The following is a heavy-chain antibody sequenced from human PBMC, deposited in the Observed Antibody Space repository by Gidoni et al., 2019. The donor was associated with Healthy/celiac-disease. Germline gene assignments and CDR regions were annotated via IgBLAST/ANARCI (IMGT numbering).Heavy chain of an antibody. CDR2: INPSGGST. V-gene: IGHV1-46*03. Sequence: QVQLVQSGAEVKKPGASVKVSCKASGYTFTSYYMHWVRQAPGQGLEWMGIINPSGGSTSYAQKFQGRVTMTRDTSTSTVYMELSSLRSEDTAVYYCARAGQGSGSYYNPPDYYYYGMDVWGQGTTVTVSS. J-gene: IGHJ6*02. CDR1: GYTFTSYY. D-gene: IGHD3-10*01. CDR3: ARAGQGSGSYYNPPDYYYYGMDV.